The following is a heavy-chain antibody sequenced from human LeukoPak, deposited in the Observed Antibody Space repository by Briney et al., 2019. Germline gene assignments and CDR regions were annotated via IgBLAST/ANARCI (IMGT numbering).Heavy chain of an antibody. CDR1: GFTFRSYW. CDR2: IKPDGSEK. J-gene: IGHJ6*04. CDR3: ARGRSADV. V-gene: IGHV3-7*01. Sequence: GGSLRLSCAASGFTFRSYWMSWVRQAPGKGLEWVANIKPDGSEKYYVDSVKGRFTISRDNAKNSLYLQMNSLRADDTADYYCARGRSADVWGKGTTVTISS.